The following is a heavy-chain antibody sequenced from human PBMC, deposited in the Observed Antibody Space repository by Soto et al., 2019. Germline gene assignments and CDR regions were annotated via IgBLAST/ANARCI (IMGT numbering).Heavy chain of an antibody. CDR2: ISAYNGNT. V-gene: IGHV1-18*04. CDR1: GYTFTSYG. CDR3: ARDRSGLSKEIAVAGISDE. D-gene: IGHD6-19*01. Sequence: ASVNVSCKASGYTFTSYGISWVRQAPGQGLEWMGWISAYNGNTNYAQKLQGRVTMTTDTSTSTAYMELRSLRSDDTAVYYCARDRSGLSKEIAVAGISDEWGHGILVTVS. J-gene: IGHJ4*01.